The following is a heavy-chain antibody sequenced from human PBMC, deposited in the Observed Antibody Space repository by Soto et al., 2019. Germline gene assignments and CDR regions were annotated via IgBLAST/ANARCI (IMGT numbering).Heavy chain of an antibody. V-gene: IGHV3-74*01. J-gene: IGHJ4*02. CDR3: ARDFYYDSTPDFY. Sequence: EVQLVDSGGGLVQPGGSLRLSCAASEFTFRSYWMHWVRQSPGKGLVWVSRISGDGSSTTYADSVRGRFTISRDNAKNTVYLQMDSLRAEVTAVYYCARDFYYDSTPDFYWGQGTLVTVSS. CDR2: ISGDGSST. CDR1: EFTFRSYW. D-gene: IGHD3-22*01.